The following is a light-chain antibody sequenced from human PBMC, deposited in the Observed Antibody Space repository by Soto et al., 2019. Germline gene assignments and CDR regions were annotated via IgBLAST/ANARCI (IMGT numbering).Light chain of an antibody. CDR3: QQYCSPPPIT. CDR2: GAS. V-gene: IGKV3-20*01. CDR1: QSVSSSY. J-gene: IGKJ5*01. Sequence: EIVLTQSPGTLSLSPGERATLSCRASQSVSSSYLAWYQQKPGQAPRPLIYGASSRATGIRDRFSGSGSGTDYTLTISRLEPEDFEVYYCQQYCSPPPITFGQGTRLEIK.